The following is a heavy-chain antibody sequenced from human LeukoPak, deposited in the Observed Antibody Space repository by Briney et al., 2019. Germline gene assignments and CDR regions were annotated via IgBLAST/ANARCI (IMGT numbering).Heavy chain of an antibody. CDR2: IYPGDSDT. Sequence: GESLKISCKASGYTFTKYWIGWVRQMPGKGLEWMGIIYPGDSDTRYSPSFQGQVTISADKSISTAYLQWRSLKASDTAMYYCARGLMVSTECRGGMFYGVVPCGQGTLVTVSS. CDR1: GYTFTKYW. J-gene: IGHJ5*02. CDR3: ARGLMVSTECRGGMFYGVVP. V-gene: IGHV5-51*01. D-gene: IGHD2-8*01.